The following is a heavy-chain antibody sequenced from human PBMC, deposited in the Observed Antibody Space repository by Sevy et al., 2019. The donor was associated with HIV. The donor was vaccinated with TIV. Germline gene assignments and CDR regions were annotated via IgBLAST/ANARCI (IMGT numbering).Heavy chain of an antibody. V-gene: IGHV3-7*01. CDR3: ARDLTAPYYYYGMDV. CDR1: GFTFSSFF. Sequence: GGSLRLSCAASGFTFSSFFMSGVRQAPGKGLEWVANIKQNGSEKSYVDSVKGGFTISRDNARNSVYLQMNSLRAEDTGVYYCARDLTAPYYYYGMDVWGQGTMVTVSS. CDR2: IKQNGSEK. J-gene: IGHJ6*02. D-gene: IGHD1-20*01.